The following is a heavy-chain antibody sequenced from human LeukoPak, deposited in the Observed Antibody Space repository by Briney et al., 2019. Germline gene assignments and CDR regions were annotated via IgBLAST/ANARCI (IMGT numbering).Heavy chain of an antibody. J-gene: IGHJ6*02. D-gene: IGHD1-14*01. V-gene: IGHV3-21*01. CDR3: ARDEPAIPHYYYGMDV. Sequence: PGGSLRLSCAASGFTFSSTSMNWGGQAPGKGVEWVSSISSISSYIYYATSVKGRSHISRPNATNSLCLQMNSLRAEDTAVYYCARDEPAIPHYYYGMDVGSQGTSVTVSS. CDR1: GFTFSSTS. CDR2: ISSISSYI.